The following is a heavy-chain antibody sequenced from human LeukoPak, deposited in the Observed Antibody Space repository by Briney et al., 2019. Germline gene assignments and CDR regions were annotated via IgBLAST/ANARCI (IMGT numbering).Heavy chain of an antibody. D-gene: IGHD3-22*01. CDR3: AKRGVVIRVILVGFHKEAYYFDS. J-gene: IGHJ4*02. CDR2: ISGSGGST. CDR1: GITLSNYG. V-gene: IGHV3-23*01. Sequence: GGSLRLSCAVSGITLSNYGMSWGRQAPGKGLEWVAGISGSGGSTNYADSVKGRFTISRDSPKNTLYLQMNSLRAEDTAVYFCAKRGVVIRVILVGFHKEAYYFDSWGQGALVTVSS.